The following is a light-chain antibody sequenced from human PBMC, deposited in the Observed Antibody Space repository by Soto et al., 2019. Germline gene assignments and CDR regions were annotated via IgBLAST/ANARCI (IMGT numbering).Light chain of an antibody. Sequence: DIQMSQCPSSLSASVGDRVTITCRASQGIRNDLNWYQQKPGKAPKRLIYAASSLQSGVPSRFSGSGSGTDFTLTISSLQPEDFATYYCLQHNTYPLTFGGGTKVDIK. CDR2: AAS. J-gene: IGKJ4*01. CDR3: LQHNTYPLT. V-gene: IGKV1-17*01. CDR1: QGIRND.